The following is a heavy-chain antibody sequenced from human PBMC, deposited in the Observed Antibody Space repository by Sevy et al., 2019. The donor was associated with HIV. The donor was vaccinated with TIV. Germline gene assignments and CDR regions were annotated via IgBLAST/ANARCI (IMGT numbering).Heavy chain of an antibody. Sequence: GGSLRLSCAASGFTFAKYGMSWVRQAPGKGLEWVSTFSFGCGRINYADSVKGRFTISRDDSKNTLFLQMNSLRAEDTATYFWAREGCTQPDDYWGQGTLVTVSS. CDR1: GFTFAKYG. D-gene: IGHD2-8*01. CDR3: AREGCTQPDDY. CDR2: FSFGCGRI. V-gene: IGHV3-23*01. J-gene: IGHJ4*02.